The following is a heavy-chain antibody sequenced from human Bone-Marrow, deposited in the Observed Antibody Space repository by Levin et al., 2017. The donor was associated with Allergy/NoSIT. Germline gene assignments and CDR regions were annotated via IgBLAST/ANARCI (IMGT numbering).Heavy chain of an antibody. J-gene: IGHJ4*02. CDR1: GFTIDDYA. Sequence: SLKISCAVSGFTIDDYAMYWVRQAPGKGLEWVSGISRKSGTIGYADSVKGRFTISRDNAKNSLYLQMNSLRAEDTALYYCAKGFYSNYLDYWGLGTLVTVSS. D-gene: IGHD4-11*01. CDR2: ISRKSGTI. V-gene: IGHV3-9*01. CDR3: AKGFYSNYLDY.